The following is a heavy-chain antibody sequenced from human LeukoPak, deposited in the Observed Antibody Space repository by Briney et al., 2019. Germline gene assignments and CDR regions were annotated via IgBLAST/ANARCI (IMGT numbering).Heavy chain of an antibody. V-gene: IGHV4-39*07. CDR1: GGSISSSSYY. J-gene: IGHJ5*02. CDR3: ARGIGYYYDSSGYYHACWFDP. D-gene: IGHD3-22*01. Sequence: SETLSLTCTVSGGSISSSSYYWGWIRQPPGKGLEWIGSIYYSGSTYYNPSLKSRVTISVDTSKNQFSLKLSSVTAADTAVYYCARGIGYYYDSSGYYHACWFDPWGQGTLVTVSS. CDR2: IYYSGST.